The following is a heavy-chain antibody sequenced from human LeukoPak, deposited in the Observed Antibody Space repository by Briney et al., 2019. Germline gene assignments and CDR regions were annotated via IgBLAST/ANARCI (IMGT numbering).Heavy chain of an antibody. V-gene: IGHV4-59*01. D-gene: IGHD3-10*01. Sequence: SETLSLTCTVSGGSISSYYWSWIRQPPGKGLEWIGYIYYSGSTNYNPSLKSRVTISVDTSKNQFSLKLSSVTAADTAVYYCARGTITMVRGVITYFDYWGQGTLVTVSS. CDR2: IYYSGST. CDR3: ARGTITMVRGVITYFDY. J-gene: IGHJ4*02. CDR1: GGSISSYY.